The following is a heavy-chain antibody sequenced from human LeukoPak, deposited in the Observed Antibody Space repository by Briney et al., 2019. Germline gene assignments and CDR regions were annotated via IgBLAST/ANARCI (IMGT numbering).Heavy chain of an antibody. Sequence: GASVKVSCKVSGYTLTELSMHWVRQAPGKGLEWMGGFGPEDGETIYAQKFQGRVTMTEDTSTDTAYMELSSLRSEDTAVYYCATGGYNWDVWEDWGQGTLVTVSS. V-gene: IGHV1-24*01. CDR3: ATGGYNWDVWED. CDR2: FGPEDGET. D-gene: IGHD5-24*01. CDR1: GYTLTELS. J-gene: IGHJ4*02.